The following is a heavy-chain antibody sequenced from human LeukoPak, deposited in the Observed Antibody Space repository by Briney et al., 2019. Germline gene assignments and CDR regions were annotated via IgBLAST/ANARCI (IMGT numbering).Heavy chain of an antibody. CDR2: IYHSGST. D-gene: IGHD5-24*01. V-gene: IGHV4-38-2*01. Sequence: ASGTLSLTCAVSGYSTSSGYYWGWIRQPPGKGLEWIGSIYHSGSTYYNPSLKSRVTISVDTSKNQFSLKLSSVTAADTAVYYCARLTGDGYSPQDSFDIWGQGTMVTVSS. CDR1: GYSTSSGYY. CDR3: ARLTGDGYSPQDSFDI. J-gene: IGHJ3*02.